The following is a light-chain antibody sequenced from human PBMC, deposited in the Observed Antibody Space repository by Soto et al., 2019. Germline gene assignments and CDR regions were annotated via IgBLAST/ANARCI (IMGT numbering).Light chain of an antibody. CDR2: GAS. CDR1: QSVSSK. Sequence: EIVLTQSPATLSLSPGGRATLSCRASQSVSSKLAWYQQKPGQAPRLLIYGASTRATGIPARFSGSGSGTEFTLIISSLQSEDSAVYYCQQYGSSPPITFGQGTRLEIK. J-gene: IGKJ5*01. V-gene: IGKV3-15*01. CDR3: QQYGSSPPIT.